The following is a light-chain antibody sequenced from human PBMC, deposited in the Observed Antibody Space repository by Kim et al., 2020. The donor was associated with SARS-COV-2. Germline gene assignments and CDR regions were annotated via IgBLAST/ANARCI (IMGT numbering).Light chain of an antibody. CDR1: QGISNH. J-gene: IGKJ4*01. Sequence: ASVGDRVTIPCRASQGISNHLAWFQQIPGNAPKPLIYDASNLQGGVPARFGGSGSGTQFTLTIGSLQPEDVATYYCQQFRFYPPTFGGGTKVDIK. CDR2: DAS. CDR3: QQFRFYPPT. V-gene: IGKV1-16*01.